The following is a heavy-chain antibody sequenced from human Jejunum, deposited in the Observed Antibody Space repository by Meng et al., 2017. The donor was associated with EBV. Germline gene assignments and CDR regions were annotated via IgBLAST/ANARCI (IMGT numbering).Heavy chain of an antibody. V-gene: IGHV4-34*01. CDR1: GESCGNHF. CDR3: ARVVNWDYGDYGAFDY. D-gene: IGHD4-17*01. Sequence: LQQWGSSLLSSSDALLLCYAAEGESCGNHFWSWIRQHPGKGLEWIGDINQSGSTTYNPSLDSRVPISVDTSKNQFSLRLHSVTATDTAIYYCARVVNWDYGDYGAFDYWGQGALVTVSS. CDR2: INQSGST. J-gene: IGHJ4*02.